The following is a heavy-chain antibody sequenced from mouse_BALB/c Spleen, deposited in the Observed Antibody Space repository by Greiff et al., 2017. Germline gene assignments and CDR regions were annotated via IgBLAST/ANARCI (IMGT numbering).Heavy chain of an antibody. V-gene: IGHV14-3*02. CDR2: IDPANGNT. CDR1: GFNIKDNY. D-gene: IGHD2-14*01. Sequence: EVQLQQSGAELVTPGASVSLSCTASGFNIKDNYMHWVQQRPEQGLEWIGRIDPANGNTKYDPKFQGKDTITADTSANTSYLQLSSLTSEDTAVYYSARNDRYDENYAMDYWGQGTSVTVSS. CDR3: ARNDRYDENYAMDY. J-gene: IGHJ4*01.